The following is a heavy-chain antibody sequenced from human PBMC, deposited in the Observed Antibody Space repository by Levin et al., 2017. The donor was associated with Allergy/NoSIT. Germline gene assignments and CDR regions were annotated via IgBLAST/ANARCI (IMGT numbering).Heavy chain of an antibody. J-gene: IGHJ6*03. Sequence: SETLSLTCAVYGGSFSGYYWSWIRQPPGKGLEWIGEINHSGSTNYNPSLKSRVTISVDTSKNQFSLKLSSVTAADTAVYYCARTSRDYGSGSYRYYYYYYMDGWGKGTTVTVSS. CDR2: INHSGST. CDR3: ARTSRDYGSGSYRYYYYYYMDG. D-gene: IGHD3-10*01. CDR1: GGSFSGYY. V-gene: IGHV4-34*01.